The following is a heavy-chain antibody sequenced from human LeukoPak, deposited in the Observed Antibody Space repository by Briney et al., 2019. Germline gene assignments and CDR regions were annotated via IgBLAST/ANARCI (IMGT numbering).Heavy chain of an antibody. Sequence: PGGSPRLSCAASGFTFSSYAMSWVRQAPGKGLEWVSAISGSGGSTYYADSVKGRFAISRDNSKNTLYLQMNSLRAEDTAVYYCAKRDDSYYYYYMDVWGKGTTVTVSS. CDR2: ISGSGGST. CDR3: AKRDDSYYYYYMDV. J-gene: IGHJ6*03. V-gene: IGHV3-23*01. CDR1: GFTFSSYA. D-gene: IGHD5-24*01.